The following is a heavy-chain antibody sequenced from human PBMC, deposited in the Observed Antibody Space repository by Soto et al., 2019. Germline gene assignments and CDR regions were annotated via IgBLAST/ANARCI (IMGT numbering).Heavy chain of an antibody. CDR1: GYTFTSYA. V-gene: IGHV1-3*04. Sequence: QVQLVQSGAEVKKPGASMKVSCKASGYTFTSYAIHWVRQSPGKRLEWMGWINTGNVNTKYSHKFQGRVTITTDTYASSVYIELSSLRSEDTAVYYCARAQLVYYYYGMDVWGQGTTVTVSS. J-gene: IGHJ6*02. CDR2: INTGNVNT. CDR3: ARAQLVYYYYGMDV. D-gene: IGHD6-6*01.